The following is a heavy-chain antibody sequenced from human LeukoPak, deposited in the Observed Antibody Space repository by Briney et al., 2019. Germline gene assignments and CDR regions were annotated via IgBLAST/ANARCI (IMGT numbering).Heavy chain of an antibody. D-gene: IGHD1-26*01. CDR1: GFTFSSYE. CDR2: ISSSGSII. Sequence: GGSLRLSCAASGFTFSSYEMNWVRQAPGKGLEWVSYISSSGSIIYYADFVKGRFTISRDNAKNSLYLQMNSLRAEDTAVYYCARDAFSSIAGATKLSWFDPWGQGTLVTVSS. J-gene: IGHJ5*02. CDR3: ARDAFSSIAGATKLSWFDP. V-gene: IGHV3-48*03.